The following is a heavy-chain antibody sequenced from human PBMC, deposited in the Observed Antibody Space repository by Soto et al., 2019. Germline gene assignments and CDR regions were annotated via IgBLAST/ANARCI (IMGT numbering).Heavy chain of an antibody. Sequence: SETLSLTCTVSGGSISSYYWSWIRQPPGKGLEWIGYIYYSGSTNYNPSLKSRVTISVDTSKNQFSLKLSSVTAADTAVYYCAAHYYGSGSYYNKFDYWGQGTLVTVSS. V-gene: IGHV4-59*01. CDR2: IYYSGST. J-gene: IGHJ4*02. CDR3: AAHYYGSGSYYNKFDY. D-gene: IGHD3-10*01. CDR1: GGSISSYY.